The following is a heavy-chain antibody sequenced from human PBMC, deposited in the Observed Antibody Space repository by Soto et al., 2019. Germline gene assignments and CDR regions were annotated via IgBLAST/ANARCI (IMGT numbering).Heavy chain of an antibody. CDR3: ARVSTYYYDSSGYFIDY. CDR1: GGSISSGDYY. V-gene: IGHV4-30-4*01. D-gene: IGHD3-22*01. Sequence: QVQLQESGPGLVKPSQTLSLTCTVSGGSISSGDYYWSWIRQPPGKGLEWIGYIYYSGSTYYNPSLKSRVTISVDTSKNQFSLKLSSVTAADTAVYYCARVSTYYYDSSGYFIDYWGQGTLVTVSS. CDR2: IYYSGST. J-gene: IGHJ4*02.